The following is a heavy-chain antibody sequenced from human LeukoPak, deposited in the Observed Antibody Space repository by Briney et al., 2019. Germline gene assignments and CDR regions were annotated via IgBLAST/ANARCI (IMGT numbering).Heavy chain of an antibody. CDR2: IYHSGST. D-gene: IGHD2-2*01. CDR3: ARDRGAEYCSSTSCCRDNWFDP. Sequence: SQTLSLTCAVSGGSISSGGYSWSWIRQPPGKGLEWIGYIYHSGSTYYNPSLKSRVTISVDRSKNQFSLKLSSVTAADTAVYYCARDRGAEYCSSTSCCRDNWFDPWGQGTLVTVSS. J-gene: IGHJ5*02. CDR1: GGSISSGGYS. V-gene: IGHV4-30-2*01.